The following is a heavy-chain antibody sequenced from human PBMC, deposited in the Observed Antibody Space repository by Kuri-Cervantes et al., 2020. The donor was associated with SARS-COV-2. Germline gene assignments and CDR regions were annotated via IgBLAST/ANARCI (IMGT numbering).Heavy chain of an antibody. D-gene: IGHD3-3*01. V-gene: IGHV5-51*01. CDR1: RYSFTSYW. CDR3: ARQSGAIFGPNWFDP. J-gene: IGHJ5*02. CDR2: IYPGDSDT. Sequence: KVSCKGSRYSFTSYWIGWVRQMPGKGLEWMGIIYPGDSDTRYSPSFQGQVTISADKSISTAYLQWSSLKASDTAMYYCARQSGAIFGPNWFDPWGQGTLVTVSS.